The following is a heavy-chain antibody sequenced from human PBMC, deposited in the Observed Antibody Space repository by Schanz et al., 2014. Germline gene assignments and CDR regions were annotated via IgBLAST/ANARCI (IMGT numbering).Heavy chain of an antibody. CDR3: ARDPYSASYFPSPPLYGLDV. J-gene: IGHJ6*02. CDR1: GYSFTSYY. D-gene: IGHD1-26*01. CDR2: INPSGGST. V-gene: IGHV1-46*01. Sequence: QVQLVQSGAEVKKPGASVKVSCKAFGYSFTSYYIHWVRQAPGQGLEWMATINPSGGSTSFAQKFQGRGPMTRATSTSTVNMALASLRSEDTAVYYCARDPYSASYFPSPPLYGLDVWGQGTTVTVSS.